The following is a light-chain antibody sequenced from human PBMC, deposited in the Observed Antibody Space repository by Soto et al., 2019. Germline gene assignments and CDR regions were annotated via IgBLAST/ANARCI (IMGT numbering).Light chain of an antibody. CDR2: GAS. CDR1: QSVFSTS. CDR3: QQYGRSPFS. J-gene: IGKJ1*01. Sequence: EIVLTQSPGTLSLSPGERATLSCRASQSVFSTSLAWYQQKSGQAPRLLIHGASSRATGIPDRFSGSGSGTDFTLTISRLEPEDFAVYYCQQYGRSPFSFGPGTKVDIK. V-gene: IGKV3-20*01.